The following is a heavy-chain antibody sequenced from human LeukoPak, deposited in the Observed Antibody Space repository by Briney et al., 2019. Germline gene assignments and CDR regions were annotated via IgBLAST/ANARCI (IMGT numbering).Heavy chain of an antibody. CDR3: VKGMEDYDILTGVLDV. J-gene: IGHJ6*02. CDR1: GFTFSSYA. CDR2: ISSNGGST. Sequence: GGSLRLSCSASGFTFSSYAKHWVRQAPGKGLEYVSAISSNGGSTYYADSVKGRFTISRDNSKNTLYLQMSSLRAEDTAVYYCVKGMEDYDILTGVLDVWGQGTTVTVSS. V-gene: IGHV3-64D*06. D-gene: IGHD3-9*01.